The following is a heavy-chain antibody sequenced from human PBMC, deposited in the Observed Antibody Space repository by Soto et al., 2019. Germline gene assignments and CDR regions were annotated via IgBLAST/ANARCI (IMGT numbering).Heavy chain of an antibody. Sequence: EVQLVESGGGLVQPGGSLRLSCAASGFSFSGHWMGWVRQAPGKGLEWVANIKQDGSEKYYADSVKGRFTISRDNAKNSLYLQMDSLRAEDTXXXXXXXXXYNSGWYLDSWGQGTL. D-gene: IGHD6-19*01. CDR2: IKQDGSEK. V-gene: IGHV3-7*01. CDR3: XXXXYNSGWYLDS. CDR1: GFSFSGHW. J-gene: IGHJ4*02.